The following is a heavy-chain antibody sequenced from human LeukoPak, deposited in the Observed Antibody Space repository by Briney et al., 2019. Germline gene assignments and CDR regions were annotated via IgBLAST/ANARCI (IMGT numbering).Heavy chain of an antibody. V-gene: IGHV4-38-2*02. J-gene: IGHJ4*02. D-gene: IGHD5-18*01. CDR1: GYSISSGYY. CDR2: IYHSGST. CDR3: ARGKNTAMVMNY. Sequence: SETLSLTCTVSGYSISSGYYWGWIRQPPGKGLEWIGSIYHSGSTYYNPSLKSRVTMSVDTSKNQFSLKLSSVTAADTAVYYCARGKNTAMVMNYWGQGTLVTVSS.